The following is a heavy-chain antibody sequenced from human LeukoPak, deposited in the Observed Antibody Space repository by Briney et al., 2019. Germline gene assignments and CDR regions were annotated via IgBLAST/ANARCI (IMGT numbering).Heavy chain of an antibody. CDR2: ISSSSSYI. CDR1: GFTFSSYS. Sequence: GGSLRLSCAASGFTFSSYSMNWVRQAPGKGLEWVSSISSSSSYIYYADSVKGRFTISRDNAKNSLYLQMNSLRAEDTAVYYCAREGVVVVPAEGGFAPWGQGTLVTFSS. V-gene: IGHV3-21*01. CDR3: AREGVVVVPAEGGFAP. J-gene: IGHJ5*02. D-gene: IGHD2-2*01.